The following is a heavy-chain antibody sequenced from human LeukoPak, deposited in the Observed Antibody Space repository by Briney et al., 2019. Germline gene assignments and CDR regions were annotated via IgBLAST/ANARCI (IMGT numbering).Heavy chain of an antibody. CDR3: AKDRLYYYGSGSYDY. D-gene: IGHD3-10*01. Sequence: ETLSLTCAVYGGSFTDYYWSWIRHLPGKGLEWVSAISGSGVSTYYADSVKGRFTISSDNSKNTLYLQMNSLRAEDTAVYYCAKDRLYYYGSGSYDYWGQGTLVTVSS. CDR2: ISGSGVST. V-gene: IGHV3-23*01. J-gene: IGHJ4*02. CDR1: GGSFTDYY.